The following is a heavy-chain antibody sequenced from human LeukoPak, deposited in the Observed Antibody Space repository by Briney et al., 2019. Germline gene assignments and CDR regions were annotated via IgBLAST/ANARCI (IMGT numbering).Heavy chain of an antibody. CDR1: GFTFSSYS. V-gene: IGHV3-48*02. D-gene: IGHD3-10*01. J-gene: IGHJ4*02. Sequence: GGSLRLSCAASGFTFSSYSMNWVRQAPGKGLEWVSYISSSSSTIYYADSVKGRFTISRDNAKNPLYLQMSSLRDEDTAVYYCASFGMRSDYWGQGTLVTVSS. CDR3: ASFGMRSDY. CDR2: ISSSSSTI.